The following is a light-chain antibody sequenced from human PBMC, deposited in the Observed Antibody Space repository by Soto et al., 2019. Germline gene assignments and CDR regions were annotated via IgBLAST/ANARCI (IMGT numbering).Light chain of an antibody. CDR3: QQYGSSPQT. CDR2: DAS. CDR1: QSVDSRY. V-gene: IGKV3-20*01. J-gene: IGKJ1*01. Sequence: EIVLTQSPGTLSLSPGERATLSCRASQSVDSRYLAWYQQRPGQAPRLLIYDASSRPTGIPDRFSGSGSGTDFTLTISRLEPEDFAVYYCQQYGSSPQTFGQGTRVDI.